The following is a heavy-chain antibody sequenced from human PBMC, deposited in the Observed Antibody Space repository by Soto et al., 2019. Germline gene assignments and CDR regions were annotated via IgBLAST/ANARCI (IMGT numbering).Heavy chain of an antibody. CDR2: LNPSSGLT. V-gene: IGHV1-46*01. CDR1: GYTFTSNY. CDR3: ATGLVAPYYYGMDV. J-gene: IGHJ6*02. D-gene: IGHD6-6*01. Sequence: QVQLVQSGAEVMKPGASVKVSCKASGYTFTSNYMHWVRQAPGQGLEWMGILNPSSGLTSYAQKFQGRLTMTRDTSTSTVYMELSSLRSEDTAMYYCATGLVAPYYYGMDVWGQGTTVTVSS.